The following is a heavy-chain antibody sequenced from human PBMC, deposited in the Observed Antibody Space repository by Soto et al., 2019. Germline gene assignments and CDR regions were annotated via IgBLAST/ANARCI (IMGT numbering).Heavy chain of an antibody. V-gene: IGHV4-59*01. CDR2: IYYSGST. CDR3: ARRNGPLGYFDY. CDR1: GGSISSYY. D-gene: IGHD2-8*01. J-gene: IGHJ4*02. Sequence: PSETLSLTCTVSGGSISSYYWSWIRQPPGKGLEWIGYIYYSGSTDYNPSLKSRVTISVDTSKNQLSLKLSSVTAADTAVYYCARRNGPLGYFDYSGQGTLDIVS.